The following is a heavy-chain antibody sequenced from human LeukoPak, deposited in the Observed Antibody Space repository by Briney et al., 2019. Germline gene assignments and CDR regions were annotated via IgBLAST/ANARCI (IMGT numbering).Heavy chain of an antibody. CDR3: AKSPNDYVWGSYRPYYFDY. D-gene: IGHD3-16*02. CDR1: GFTFSSYA. V-gene: IGHV3-23*01. Sequence: GGSLRLSCAASGFTFSSYAMSWVCQAPGKGLEWVSSISGSGGSTYYADSVKGRFTVSRDNSKNTLYLQMNSLRAEDTAVYYCAKSPNDYVWGSYRPYYFDYWGQGTLVTVSS. CDR2: ISGSGGST. J-gene: IGHJ4*02.